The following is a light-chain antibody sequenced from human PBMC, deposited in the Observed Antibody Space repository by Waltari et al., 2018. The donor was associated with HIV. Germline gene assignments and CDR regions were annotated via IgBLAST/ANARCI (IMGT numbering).Light chain of an antibody. V-gene: IGLV2-14*04. Sequence: DVGGYNYVSWYQQYPGKAPKLMIYDVSNRPSGVSNRFSASKSGNTASLTISGLQAEDEADYYCSSYTSSSTVVFGGGTKLTVL. CDR2: DVS. CDR3: SSYTSSSTVV. CDR1: DVGGYNY. J-gene: IGLJ2*01.